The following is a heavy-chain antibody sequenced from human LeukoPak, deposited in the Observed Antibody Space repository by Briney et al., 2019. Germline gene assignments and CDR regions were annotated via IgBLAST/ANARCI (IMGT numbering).Heavy chain of an antibody. CDR1: GGTFSSYA. CDR2: IIPIFGTA. V-gene: IGHV1-69*01. Sequence: SVKVSCKASGGTFSSYAISWVRQAPGQGLEWMGGIIPIFGTANYAQKFQGRVTITADESTSTAYMELSSLRSEDTDVYYCARSVGERAVVVPAAITHWGQGTLVTVSS. D-gene: IGHD2-2*01. J-gene: IGHJ4*02. CDR3: ARSVGERAVVVPAAITH.